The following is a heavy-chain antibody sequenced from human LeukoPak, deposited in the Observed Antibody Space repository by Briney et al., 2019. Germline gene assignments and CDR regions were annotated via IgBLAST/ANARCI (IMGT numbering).Heavy chain of an antibody. CDR1: GYSFKSYF. CDR2: MNPSGTRA. CDR3: ARVASGYSYGYGAFDI. V-gene: IGHV1-46*02. Sequence: ASVKVSCKSSGYSFKSYFMHWVRQAPGQGFEWVGLMNPSGTRAFYAQKFQGRVTMTRDMSTSTVYMELSSLRSEDTAVYYCARVASGYSYGYGAFDIWGQGTMVTVSS. D-gene: IGHD5-18*01. J-gene: IGHJ3*02.